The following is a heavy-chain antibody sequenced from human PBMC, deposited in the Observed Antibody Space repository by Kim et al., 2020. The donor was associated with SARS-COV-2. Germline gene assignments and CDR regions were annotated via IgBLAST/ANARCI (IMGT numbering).Heavy chain of an antibody. D-gene: IGHD5-12*01. CDR3: ARSPDIVATISLDY. V-gene: IGHV1-3*01. Sequence: YSSKFQGRITISRDTSAGTAYLEQGSMRSEDTAVYYCARSPDIVATISLDYWGQGTLVTVSS. J-gene: IGHJ4*02.